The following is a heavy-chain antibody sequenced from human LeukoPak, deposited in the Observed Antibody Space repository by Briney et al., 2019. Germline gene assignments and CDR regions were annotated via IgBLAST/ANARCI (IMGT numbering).Heavy chain of an antibody. J-gene: IGHJ4*02. CDR3: ARGGSYGHFDY. CDR1: GGSISSYY. CDR2: IYYGGST. V-gene: IGHV4-59*01. Sequence: ASETLSLTCTVSGGSISSYYWSWIRQPPGKGLEWIGYIYYGGSTNYNPSLKSRVTISVDTSKNQFSLKLSSVTAADTAVYYCARGGSYGHFDYWGQGTLVTVSS. D-gene: IGHD5-18*01.